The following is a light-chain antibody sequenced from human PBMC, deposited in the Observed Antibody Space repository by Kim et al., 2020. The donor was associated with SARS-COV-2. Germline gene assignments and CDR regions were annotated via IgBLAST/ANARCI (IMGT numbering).Light chain of an antibody. J-gene: IGLJ1*01. Sequence: QSITISCTGTSSDVGGYNYVSWYQQHPGKAPKLMIYDVSNRPSGVSNRFSGSKSGNTASLTISGLQAEDEADYYCSSYTSSSTPYVFGSGTKVTVL. CDR2: DVS. CDR1: SSDVGGYNY. CDR3: SSYTSSSTPYV. V-gene: IGLV2-14*03.